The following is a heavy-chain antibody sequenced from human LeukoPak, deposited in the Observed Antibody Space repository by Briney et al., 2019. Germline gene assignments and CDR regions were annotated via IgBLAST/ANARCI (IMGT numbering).Heavy chain of an antibody. D-gene: IGHD3-3*01. CDR2: INHSGST. Sequence: SETLSLTCAVYGGSFSGYYWSWIRQPPGKGLEWIGEINHSGSTNYNPSLKSRVTISVDTSKNQFSLKLSSVTAVDTAVYYCARKRGFWSGYYDYWGQGTLVTVSS. CDR3: ARKRGFWSGYYDY. J-gene: IGHJ4*02. V-gene: IGHV4-34*01. CDR1: GGSFSGYY.